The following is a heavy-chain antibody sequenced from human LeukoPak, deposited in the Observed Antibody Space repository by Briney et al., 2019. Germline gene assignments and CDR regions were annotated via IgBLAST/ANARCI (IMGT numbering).Heavy chain of an antibody. D-gene: IGHD7-27*01. CDR2: INHSGST. Sequence: SETLSLTCAVYGGSFSGFYWSWIRQPPGKGLEWIGEINHSGSTNYNASLKSRVTISVDTSKNQFSLQLNSVTPEDTAVYYCAKRGNYYYYMDVWRKGTTVTVSS. V-gene: IGHV4-34*01. CDR3: AKRGNYYYYMDV. CDR1: GGSFSGFY. J-gene: IGHJ6*03.